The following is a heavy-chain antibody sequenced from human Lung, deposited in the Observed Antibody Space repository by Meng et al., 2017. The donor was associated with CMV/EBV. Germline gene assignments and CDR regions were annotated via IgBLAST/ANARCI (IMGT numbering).Heavy chain of an antibody. V-gene: IGHV1-8*02. J-gene: IGHJ4*02. CDR3: ARRRGGSSWGDFDY. CDR2: MNPNSGNT. CDR1: GYTFTGYY. Sequence: ASXXVSXKASGYTFTGYYMHWVRQAPGQGLEWMGWMNPNSGNTGYAQNFQGRVTMTRNTSISTVYMELSGLRSEDTAVYYCARRRGGSSWGDFDYWGQGSLVTVSS. D-gene: IGHD6-6*01.